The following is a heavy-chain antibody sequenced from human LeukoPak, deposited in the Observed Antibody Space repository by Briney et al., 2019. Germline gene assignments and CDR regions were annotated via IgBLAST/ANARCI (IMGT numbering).Heavy chain of an antibody. CDR3: ARDFRFHDDY. V-gene: IGHV3-7*01. J-gene: IGHJ4*02. Sequence: GGSLRLSCVASGFPFSSYWVTWVRQAPGKGLEWVGNIKQDGSEKYYMDYVKGRFTISRDNAKNSVYLQMNSLRVEDTAVYYCARDFRFHDDYWGQGTLVTVSS. CDR2: IKQDGSEK. CDR1: GFPFSSYW.